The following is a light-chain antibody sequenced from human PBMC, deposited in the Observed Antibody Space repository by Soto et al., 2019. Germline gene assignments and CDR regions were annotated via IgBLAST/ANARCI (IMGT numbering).Light chain of an antibody. V-gene: IGLV2-18*01. CDR3: SLYTSDNAYV. Sequence: QSALAQPPSVSGSPGQSVTISCTGTSTDFVGYNRVSWYQQPPGTAPKLMIYEVSKRPSGVPDRFSGSKSGNTASLTISGLQAAHEADYYCSLYTSDNAYVFVTGTKATDL. CDR1: STDFVGYNR. J-gene: IGLJ1*01. CDR2: EVS.